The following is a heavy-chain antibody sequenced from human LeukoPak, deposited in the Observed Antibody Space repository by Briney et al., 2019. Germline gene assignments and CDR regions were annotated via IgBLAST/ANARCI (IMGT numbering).Heavy chain of an antibody. CDR3: ARDSSTYKPLDY. CDR2: INPNSGDT. V-gene: IGHV1-2*02. J-gene: IGHJ4*02. Sequence: RASVKVSCKASGYTFTGYYMHWVRQAPGQGLEWMGWINPNSGDTNYAQKFQGRVTMTRDTSISTAYMELSRLRLEDTAVYFCARDSSTYKPLDYWGQGTLVTVSS. D-gene: IGHD6-13*01. CDR1: GYTFTGYY.